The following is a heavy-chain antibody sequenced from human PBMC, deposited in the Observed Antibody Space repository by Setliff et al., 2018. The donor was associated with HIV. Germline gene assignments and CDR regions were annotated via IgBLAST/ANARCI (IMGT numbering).Heavy chain of an antibody. CDR2: IYWDDDK. CDR1: GFSLTTDGVG. J-gene: IGHJ3*02. D-gene: IGHD3-22*01. V-gene: IGHV2-5*02. Sequence: SGPTLVNPTQTLTLTCTFSGFSLTTDGVGVGWIRQPPGKAPEWLALIYWDDDKRYSPSLKSRLTITKDTSKNQVVLTMTNMDPVDTATYYCAHIGYYDSSGYDAFDIWGQGTMVTVSS. CDR3: AHIGYYDSSGYDAFDI.